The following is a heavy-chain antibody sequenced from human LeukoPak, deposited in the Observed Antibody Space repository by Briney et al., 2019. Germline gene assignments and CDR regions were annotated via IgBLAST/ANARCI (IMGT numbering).Heavy chain of an antibody. Sequence: GRSLRLSCAASGFTFSSYGMHWVRQAPGKGLKWVAVISYDGSNKYYADSVKGRFTISRDNSKNTLYLQMNSLRAEDTAVYYCAKALTTVTTPLPYYYYYGMDVWGQGTTVTVSS. V-gene: IGHV3-30*18. CDR1: GFTFSSYG. CDR2: ISYDGSNK. CDR3: AKALTTVTTPLPYYYYYGMDV. D-gene: IGHD4-17*01. J-gene: IGHJ6*02.